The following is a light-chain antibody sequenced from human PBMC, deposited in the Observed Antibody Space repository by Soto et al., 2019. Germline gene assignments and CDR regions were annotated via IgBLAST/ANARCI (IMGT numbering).Light chain of an antibody. V-gene: IGKV3D-15*01. Sequence: EVVMRQSPATMSVPPGQGATLSCRASQGSGDTVAWHQHNRGQTPRLLIYHTSTSATSTPARFTGSGAGTEFTLTITSLQSEVFAHYCYQQYHNLWTFGQGTKVDIK. CDR1: QGSGDT. CDR2: HTS. CDR3: QQYHNLWT. J-gene: IGKJ1*01.